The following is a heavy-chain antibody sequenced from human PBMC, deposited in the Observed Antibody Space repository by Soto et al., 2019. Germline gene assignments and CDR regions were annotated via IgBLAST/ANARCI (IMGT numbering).Heavy chain of an antibody. Sequence: SETLSLTCAVYGGYFSGYYWSWIRQPPGKGLEWIGEINHSGSTNYNPSLKSRVTISVDTSKNQFSLKLSSVTAADTAVYYCARERWLQLGWFDPWGQGTLVTVSS. CDR1: GGYFSGYY. CDR3: ARERWLQLGWFDP. CDR2: INHSGST. V-gene: IGHV4-34*01. J-gene: IGHJ5*02. D-gene: IGHD5-12*01.